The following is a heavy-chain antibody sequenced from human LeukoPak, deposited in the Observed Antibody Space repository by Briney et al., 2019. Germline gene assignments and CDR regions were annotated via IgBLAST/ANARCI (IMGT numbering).Heavy chain of an antibody. V-gene: IGHV4-34*01. D-gene: IGHD5-12*01. CDR1: GGSFSGYY. CDR3: ARESGYGLIDY. CDR2: INHSGST. J-gene: IGHJ4*02. Sequence: PSETLSLTCAVYGGSFSGYYWSWIRQPPGKGLEWIGEINHSGSTNYNPSLKSRVTISVDTSKNQFSLKLSSVTAADTAVYYCARESGYGLIDYWGQGTLVTVSS.